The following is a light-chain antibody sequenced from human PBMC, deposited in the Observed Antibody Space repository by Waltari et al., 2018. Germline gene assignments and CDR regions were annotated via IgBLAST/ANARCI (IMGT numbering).Light chain of an antibody. V-gene: IGLV3-27*01. CDR3: YSATDNNLV. CDR2: KAN. J-gene: IGLJ2*01. Sequence: SYDLTQPPSVSVSPGQNASISCQGDVLGTYNGRWFQPKPGQAPVVVIYKANKRPTGIPERFSGSSSGTTITLTISGAQVEDEADYYCYSATDNNLVFGGGSRLTVL. CDR1: VLGTYN.